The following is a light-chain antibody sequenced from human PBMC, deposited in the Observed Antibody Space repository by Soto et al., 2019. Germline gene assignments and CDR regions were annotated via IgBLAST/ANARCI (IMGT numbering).Light chain of an antibody. CDR1: NIGSKS. CDR3: QVWDSSSDHPFV. V-gene: IGLV3-21*04. CDR2: YDS. Sequence: SSELTQPPSVSVAPGKTARITCGGNNIGSKSVHWYQQKPGQAPVLVIYYDSDRPSGIPERFSGSNSGNTATLTISRVEAVDEADYYCQVWDSSSDHPFVFGGGTQLTVL. J-gene: IGLJ3*02.